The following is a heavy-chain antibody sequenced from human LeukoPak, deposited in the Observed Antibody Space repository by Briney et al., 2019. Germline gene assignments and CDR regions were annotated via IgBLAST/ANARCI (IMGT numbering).Heavy chain of an antibody. J-gene: IGHJ3*01. Sequence: PETLSLTCTVSGGSPISEYWSWIRQPPGKGLEWIGYIYYSGSTNYNPSLKSRVPISEDTSKNQFSLKLSSVTAADTAVYYCARDRQHRDAFDVWGQGTMVTLSS. CDR3: ARDRQHRDAFDV. CDR1: GGSPISEY. CDR2: IYYSGST. V-gene: IGHV4-59*01.